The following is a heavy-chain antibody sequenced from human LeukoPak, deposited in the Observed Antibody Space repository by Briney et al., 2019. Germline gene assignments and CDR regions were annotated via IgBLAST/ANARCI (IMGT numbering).Heavy chain of an antibody. CDR3: ARHTAHTWTGFDY. CDR1: GFTVSSNY. Sequence: QPGGSLRLSCAASGFTVSSNYMSWVRQAPGKGLEWVSVIYSGGSTHYADSVKGRFTISRDNSKNTLYLQMNSLRAEDTAVYYCARHTAHTWTGFDYWGQGTLVTVSS. J-gene: IGHJ4*02. D-gene: IGHD2-21*02. CDR2: IYSGGST. V-gene: IGHV3-66*04.